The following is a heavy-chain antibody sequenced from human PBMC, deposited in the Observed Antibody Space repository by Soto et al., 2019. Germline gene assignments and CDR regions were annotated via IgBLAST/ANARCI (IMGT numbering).Heavy chain of an antibody. D-gene: IGHD6-19*01. J-gene: IGHJ4*02. CDR1: GGSISSTSYY. Sequence: SETLSLTCTVSGGSISSTSYYWVWIRQPPGKGLEWIGSFYYSGSTYYNPSLKSRVTISVDTSENEFSLKLTSVTAADTAVYYCARQVVDGTVAGTGSFDYWGQGTLVTVSS. CDR2: FYYSGST. CDR3: ARQVVDGTVAGTGSFDY. V-gene: IGHV4-39*01.